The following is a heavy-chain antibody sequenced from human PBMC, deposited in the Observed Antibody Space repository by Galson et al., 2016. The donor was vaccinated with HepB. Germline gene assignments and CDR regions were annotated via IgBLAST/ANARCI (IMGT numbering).Heavy chain of an antibody. CDR2: IIPIYGTT. Sequence: SVKVSCKASGYRFLNYGINWVRQAPGQGLDWMGGIIPIYGTTHYAQKFQGRVTMTADESTNTAYMELSSLRSEDTAVYYCAREREGAAGYYYYGMDVWGQGTPVTVSS. CDR1: GYRFLNYG. V-gene: IGHV1-69*13. CDR3: AREREGAAGYYYYGMDV. J-gene: IGHJ6*02. D-gene: IGHD1-26*01.